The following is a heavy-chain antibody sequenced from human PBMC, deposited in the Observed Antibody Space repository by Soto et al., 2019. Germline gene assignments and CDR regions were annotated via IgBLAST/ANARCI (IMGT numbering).Heavy chain of an antibody. J-gene: IGHJ4*02. CDR1: GGSISSYY. V-gene: IGHV4-59*01. CDR3: ARDQGYSSSWYGSYFDY. Sequence: SETLSLTCTVSGGSISSYYWSWIRQPPGKGLECIGYIYYSGSTNYNPSLKSRITISLDTSKNQFSLKLSSVTAADTAVYYCARDQGYSSSWYGSYFDYWGQGSLVTVSS. D-gene: IGHD6-13*01. CDR2: IYYSGST.